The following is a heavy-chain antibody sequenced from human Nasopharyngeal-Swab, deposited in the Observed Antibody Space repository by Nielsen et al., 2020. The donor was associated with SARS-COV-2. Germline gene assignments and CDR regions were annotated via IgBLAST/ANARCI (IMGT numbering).Heavy chain of an antibody. CDR1: GVSFSGYY. V-gene: IGHV4-34*01. D-gene: IGHD6-6*01. CDR2: INHSGST. J-gene: IGHJ5*02. Sequence: GSLRLSCAVYGVSFSGYYWSWIRQPPGKGLEWIGEINHSGSTNYNPSLKSRVTMSVDTSKNQFSLKLSSVTAADTAVYYCAGVPSSSMSYWFDPWGQGTLVTVSS. CDR3: AGVPSSSMSYWFDP.